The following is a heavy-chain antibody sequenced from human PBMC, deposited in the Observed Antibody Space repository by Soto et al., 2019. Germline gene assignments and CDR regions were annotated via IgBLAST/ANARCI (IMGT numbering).Heavy chain of an antibody. D-gene: IGHD3-22*01. CDR1: GASVSRVTNY. CDR2: IYYNGGT. J-gene: IGHJ4*02. Sequence: QVQLQESGPRLAKPSETLSLTCTVSGASVSRVTNYWSWIRQPPGKGLEWIGYIYYNGGTNTNPSLKSRVTMSVDTSKNLFSLKMTSVTAADTAVYYCARVSFDSRGPTTIYYFDSWGQGTLVTVSS. V-gene: IGHV4-61*01. CDR3: ARVSFDSRGPTTIYYFDS.